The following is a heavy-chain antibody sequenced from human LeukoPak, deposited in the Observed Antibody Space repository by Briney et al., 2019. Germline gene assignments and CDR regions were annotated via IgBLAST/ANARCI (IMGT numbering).Heavy chain of an antibody. CDR1: GFTFSSYW. CDR2: IKPVGSEK. V-gene: IGHV3-7*01. J-gene: IGHJ4*02. D-gene: IGHD3-10*01. CDR3: ARERMYSGSGSTFPYYDY. Sequence: GGSLRLSCAASGFTFSSYWMSWVRQSPGKGLEWVANIKPVGSEKYYVDSVKGRFTISRDNARNALFLEMNSLRAEDTAVYYCARERMYSGSGSTFPYYDYWGQGTLVIVSS.